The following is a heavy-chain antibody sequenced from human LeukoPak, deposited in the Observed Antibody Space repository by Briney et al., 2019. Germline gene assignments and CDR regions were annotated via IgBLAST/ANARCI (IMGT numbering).Heavy chain of an antibody. CDR1: GFTFSTYS. CDR3: ARGSGSWDY. Sequence: GGSLRLSCEASGFTFSTYSMNWVRQTPVKGLEWVSYISTSSSYIYYTDSVKGRFTISRDNAKNSLYLQMNSLRAEDTAVYHCARGSGSWDYWGQGTLVTVSS. D-gene: IGHD1-26*01. V-gene: IGHV3-21*01. CDR2: ISTSSSYI. J-gene: IGHJ4*02.